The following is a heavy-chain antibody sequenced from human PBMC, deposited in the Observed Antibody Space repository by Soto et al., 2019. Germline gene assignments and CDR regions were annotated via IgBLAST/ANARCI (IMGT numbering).Heavy chain of an antibody. CDR3: AKVVPTVTTEDYFDY. Sequence: GGSLRLSCAASGFTFSSYAMSWVRQAPGKGLEWVSAISGSGGSTYYADSVKGRFTISRDNSKNTLYLQMNSLRAEVTAVYYGAKVVPTVTTEDYFDYWGQGTLVTVSS. CDR1: GFTFSSYA. D-gene: IGHD4-17*01. CDR2: ISGSGGST. V-gene: IGHV3-23*01. J-gene: IGHJ4*02.